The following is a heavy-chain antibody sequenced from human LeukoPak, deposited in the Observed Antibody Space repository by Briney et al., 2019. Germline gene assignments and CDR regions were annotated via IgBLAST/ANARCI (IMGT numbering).Heavy chain of an antibody. CDR1: GYTFTSYD. D-gene: IGHD3-3*01. CDR3: ARAAITNDFWSGYYYNDAFDI. CDR2: MNPNSGNT. Sequence: ASVKVSCKASGYTFTSYDINWVRQATGQGLEWMGWMNPNSGNTGYAQKFQGRVTMTRNTSISTAYMELSSLRSEDTAVYYCARAAITNDFWSGYYYNDAFDIWGQGTMVTVSS. V-gene: IGHV1-8*01. J-gene: IGHJ3*02.